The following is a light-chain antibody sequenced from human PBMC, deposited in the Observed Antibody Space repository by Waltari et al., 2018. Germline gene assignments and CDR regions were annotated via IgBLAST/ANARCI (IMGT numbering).Light chain of an antibody. CDR1: QTLVHSDGNTY. J-gene: IGKJ1*01. CDR3: MQATHWPPGT. Sequence: DVVMPQSPLSLAVTPGQPASTSGTPAQTLVHSDGNTYLSWFQQRPGQSPRRLIYNLSNRDSGVPDRFSGSGSGTDFTLTISRVEAEDVGVYYCMQATHWPPGTFGQGTKVEIK. CDR2: NLS. V-gene: IGKV2-30*02.